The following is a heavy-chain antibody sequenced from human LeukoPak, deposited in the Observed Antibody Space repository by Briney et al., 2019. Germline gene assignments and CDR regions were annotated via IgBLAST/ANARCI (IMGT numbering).Heavy chain of an antibody. CDR1: GFTFSSYA. D-gene: IGHD6-19*01. V-gene: IGHV3-23*01. CDR2: ISGSGGSA. Sequence: GESLKISCAASGFTFSSYAMSWVRQAPGKGLEWVSAISGSGGSAYYADSVKGRFTISRDNSKNTLYLQMNSLRAEDTAVYYCAKDRQWLRVTTFDYWGQGTLVTVSS. J-gene: IGHJ4*02. CDR3: AKDRQWLRVTTFDY.